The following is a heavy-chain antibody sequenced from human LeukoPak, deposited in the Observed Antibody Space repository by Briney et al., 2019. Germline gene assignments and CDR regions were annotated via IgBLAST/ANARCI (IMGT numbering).Heavy chain of an antibody. CDR3: ARGPVGADDY. CDR1: GFTFSSYS. D-gene: IGHD2-15*01. V-gene: IGHV3-21*01. Sequence: PGGSLRLSCAASGFTFSSYSMNWVRQAPGKGLEWVSSISSSSSYIYYADSVKGRFTISRDNAKNSLHLQMNSLRAEDTAVYYCARGPVGADDYWGQGTLVTVSS. CDR2: ISSSSSYI. J-gene: IGHJ4*02.